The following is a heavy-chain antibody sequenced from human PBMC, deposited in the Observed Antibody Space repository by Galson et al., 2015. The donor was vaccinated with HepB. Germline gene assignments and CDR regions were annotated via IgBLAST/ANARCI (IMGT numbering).Heavy chain of an antibody. J-gene: IGHJ5*02. CDR3: AREIRDWFDP. CDR1: GGSLSDYY. CDR2: INYRGST. V-gene: IGHV4-34*01. Sequence: ETLSLTCTVYGGSLSDYYWSWIRPSPGKGLEWIGEINYRGSTNYNPSLKSRLTMSVDTSRNQFSLKLSSVTAADTAVFYCAREIRDWFDPWGQGTLVIVSS.